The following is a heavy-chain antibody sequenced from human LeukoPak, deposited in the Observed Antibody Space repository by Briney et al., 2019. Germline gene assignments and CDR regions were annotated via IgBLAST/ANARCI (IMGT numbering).Heavy chain of an antibody. Sequence: GGSLRLSCAASGFTFSSYAMRWVRQAPGKGLEWVAVISYDGSNKYYADSVKGRFTISRDNSKNTLYLQMNSLRAEDTAVYYCARDWTGQQLVRAYFDYWGQGTLVTVSS. V-gene: IGHV3-30-3*01. CDR1: GFTFSSYA. CDR3: ARDWTGQQLVRAYFDY. CDR2: ISYDGSNK. J-gene: IGHJ4*02. D-gene: IGHD6-13*01.